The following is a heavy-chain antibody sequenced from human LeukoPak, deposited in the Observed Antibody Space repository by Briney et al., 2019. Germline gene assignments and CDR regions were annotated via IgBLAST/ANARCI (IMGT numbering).Heavy chain of an antibody. J-gene: IGHJ4*02. CDR3: ARESGYDIDFDY. Sequence: GGSLRLSCAASGFTFSNYNLNWVRQAPGKGLEWVSSISSSSSDIYYADSVKGRFTISRDNAKNSLYLQMNSLRAEDTAVYYCARESGYDIDFDYWGQGTLVTVSS. CDR1: GFTFSNYN. D-gene: IGHD5-12*01. CDR2: ISSSSSDI. V-gene: IGHV3-21*01.